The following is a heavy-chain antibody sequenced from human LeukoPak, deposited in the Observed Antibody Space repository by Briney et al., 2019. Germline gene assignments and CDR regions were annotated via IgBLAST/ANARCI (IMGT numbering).Heavy chain of an antibody. J-gene: IGHJ4*02. V-gene: IGHV3-33*01. D-gene: IGHD3-22*01. CDR2: IWYDGSDK. CDR1: GFTFSSYV. CDR3: VRDVGGDSSGFDF. Sequence: GGSLRLSCAASGFTFSSYVMHWVRQAPGKGLEWAAYIWYDGSDKYYAGSVEGRFTISRDNSKNTLYLQMNSLRAEDTAVYYCVRDVGGDSSGFDFWGQGTLVTVSS.